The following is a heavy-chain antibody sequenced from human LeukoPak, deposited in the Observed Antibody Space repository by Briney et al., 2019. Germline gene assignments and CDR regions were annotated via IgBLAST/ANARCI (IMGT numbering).Heavy chain of an antibody. CDR3: AKSGGFFDT. J-gene: IGHJ5*02. CDR2: INEDETEK. D-gene: IGHD1-26*01. V-gene: IGHV3-7*01. CDR1: GFTFS. Sequence: GGSLRLSCAASGFTFSMSWVRQAPGTGLEWVANINEDETEKFYVDSVVGRFTISRDNGKNFLYLQMNSLRPEDTAVYYCAKSGGFFDTWGQGTLVTVSS.